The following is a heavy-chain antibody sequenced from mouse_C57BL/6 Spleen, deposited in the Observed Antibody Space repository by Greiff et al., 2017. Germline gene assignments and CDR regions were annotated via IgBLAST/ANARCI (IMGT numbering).Heavy chain of an antibody. CDR2: ISYDGSN. CDR1: GYSITSGYY. CDR3: AGGDYYGSSGAWFAY. D-gene: IGHD1-1*01. Sequence: DVQLQESGPGLVKPSQSLSLTCSVTGYSITSGYYWNWIRQFPGNKLEWMGYISYDGSNNYNPSLKNRISITRDTSKNQFFLKLNSVTTEDTATYYCAGGDYYGSSGAWFAYWGQGTLVTVSA. V-gene: IGHV3-6*01. J-gene: IGHJ3*01.